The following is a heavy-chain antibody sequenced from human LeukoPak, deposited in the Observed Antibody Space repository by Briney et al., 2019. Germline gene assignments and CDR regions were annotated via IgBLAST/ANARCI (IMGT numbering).Heavy chain of an antibody. D-gene: IGHD3-16*02. J-gene: IGHJ6*02. CDR2: IYTSGST. CDR3: ARGYDYVWGSYLLYGDYYYGMDV. CDR1: GGSINSYY. Sequence: SETLSLTCTVSGGSINSYYWSWIRQPAGKGLEWIGRIYTSGSTNYNPSLKSRVTMSVDTSKNQFSLKLSSVTAADTAVYYCARGYDYVWGSYLLYGDYYYGMDVWGQGTTVTVSS. V-gene: IGHV4-4*07.